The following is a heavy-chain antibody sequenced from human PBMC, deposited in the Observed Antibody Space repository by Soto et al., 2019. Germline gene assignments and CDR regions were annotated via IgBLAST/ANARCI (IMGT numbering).Heavy chain of an antibody. CDR1: GYTFTSYY. CDR3: ARDGERDSGYTYMDV. J-gene: IGHJ6*03. D-gene: IGHD5-12*01. CDR2: INPSGGST. V-gene: IGHV1-46*03. Sequence: GPSVKVSCKASGYTFTSYYMHWVRQAPGQGLEWMGIINPSGGSTSYAQKFQGRVTMTRDTSTSTVYMELSSLRSEDTAVYYCARDGERDSGYTYMDVWGKGTTVTVSS.